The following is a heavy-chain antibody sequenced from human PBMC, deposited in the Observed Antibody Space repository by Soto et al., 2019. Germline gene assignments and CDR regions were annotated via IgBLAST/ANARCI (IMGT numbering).Heavy chain of an antibody. D-gene: IGHD3-22*01. CDR1: GFTFSSYS. J-gene: IGHJ6*02. CDR2: ISSSSSTI. CDR3: ARERQQVVVIAYGMDV. V-gene: IGHV3-48*01. Sequence: HPGGSLRLSCAASGFTFSSYSMNWVRQAPGKGLEWVSYISSSSSTIYYADSVKGRFTISRDNAKNSLYLQMNSLSAEDTAVYYCARERQQVVVIAYGMDVWGQGTTVTVSS.